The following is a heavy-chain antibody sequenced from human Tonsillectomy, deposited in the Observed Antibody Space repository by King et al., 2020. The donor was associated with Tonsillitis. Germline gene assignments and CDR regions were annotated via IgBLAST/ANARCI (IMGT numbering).Heavy chain of an antibody. Sequence: VQLQESGPGLVKPSQTLSLTCAVSGGSISSGGYSWTWIRQPPGQGLEWIGYIYYSGSTYYNPSLKSRLTISVDTSKNQFSLKLTSVTAADTAVYYCARADNSGYFYYWRQGTLVTVSS. J-gene: IGHJ4*02. CDR2: IYYSGST. D-gene: IGHD3-22*01. CDR1: GGSISSGGYS. CDR3: ARADNSGYFYY. V-gene: IGHV4-30-4*07.